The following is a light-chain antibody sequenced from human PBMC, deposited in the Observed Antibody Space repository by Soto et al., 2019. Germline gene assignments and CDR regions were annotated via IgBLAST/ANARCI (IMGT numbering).Light chain of an antibody. V-gene: IGLV2-11*01. CDR3: FSYAGSYKGV. Sequence: QSALTQPRSVSGSPGQSVTISCTGTSSDVGAYNYVSWYQHHPGTAPKFMIYDVSKRPSGVPDRFSGSKSGNTASLTISGLQAEYEADYYCFSYAGSYKGVFRTGTKLNVL. CDR2: DVS. CDR1: SSDVGAYNY. J-gene: IGLJ1*01.